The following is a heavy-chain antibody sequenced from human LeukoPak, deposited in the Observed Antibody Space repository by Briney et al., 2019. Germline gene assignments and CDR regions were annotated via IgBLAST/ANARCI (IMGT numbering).Heavy chain of an antibody. CDR1: GFSFSSYW. CDR2: INSDASST. Sequence: PGGSLRLSCAASGFSFSSYWMHWVRQAPGKGLVWVSRINSDASSTNYADSVKGRFTISRDNAKNTLYLQMNSLRAEDAAVYYCTRAQGSHGGDFDYWGQGTLLTVSS. V-gene: IGHV3-74*01. J-gene: IGHJ4*02. CDR3: TRAQGSHGGDFDY.